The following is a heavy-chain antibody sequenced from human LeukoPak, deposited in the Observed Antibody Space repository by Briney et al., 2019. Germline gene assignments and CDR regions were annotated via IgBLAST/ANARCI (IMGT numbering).Heavy chain of an antibody. Sequence: SETLSLTCTVSGASINTYYWSWIRQPPGKGLEWIGYIYYSGTTSYNPSLKARVSISIDTSKNQFSLKLSSVTAADTAVYYCARVLRPMASQYYFDYWGQGTLVTVSS. CDR2: IYYSGTT. CDR1: GASINTYY. V-gene: IGHV4-59*01. J-gene: IGHJ4*02. CDR3: ARVLRPMASQYYFDY. D-gene: IGHD3-10*01.